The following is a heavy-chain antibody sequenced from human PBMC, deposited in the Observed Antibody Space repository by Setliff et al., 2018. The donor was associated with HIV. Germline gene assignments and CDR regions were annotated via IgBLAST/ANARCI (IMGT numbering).Heavy chain of an antibody. Sequence: SVKVSCKSSSFTFSSSDLQWVRQARGQRLEWIGWIVVGASTQKYAERFQERVTLTLDMSTTTTYTELRGLRSEDTAIYYCAASPTSCSGGSCYDHWGQGTLVTVSS. CDR1: SFTFSSSD. V-gene: IGHV1-58*01. D-gene: IGHD2-15*01. CDR3: AASPTSCSGGSCYDH. J-gene: IGHJ5*02. CDR2: IVVGASTQ.